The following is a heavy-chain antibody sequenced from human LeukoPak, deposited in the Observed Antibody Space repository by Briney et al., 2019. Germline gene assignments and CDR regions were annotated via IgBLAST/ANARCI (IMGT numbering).Heavy chain of an antibody. CDR3: ARRGKTSGDYWDYYYYGMDV. D-gene: IGHD4-17*01. CDR2: IYPGDSDT. J-gene: IGHJ6*02. Sequence: RGESLKISCKGSGYSFTSYWIGWVRQMPGKGLEWMGIIYPGDSDTRYSPSFQGQVTISADKSISTAYLQWSSLKASDTAMYYCARRGKTSGDYWDYYYYGMDVWGQGTTVTVSS. V-gene: IGHV5-51*01. CDR1: GYSFTSYW.